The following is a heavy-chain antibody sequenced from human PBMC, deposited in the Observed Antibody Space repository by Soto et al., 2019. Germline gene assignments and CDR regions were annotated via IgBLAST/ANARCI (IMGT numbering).Heavy chain of an antibody. CDR2: ISYDGRNK. J-gene: IGHJ4*02. D-gene: IGHD3-22*01. Sequence: QVQLVESGGGVVQPGRSLRLSCAASGFSLNDYGMHWVRQPPGKGLEWVAVISYDGRNKYYTDSVRGRFTISRDISKGTLYLQMNSLRPEDTAVYYCAKSNRGAYDTPDFWGQGTLGTVSP. CDR1: GFSLNDYG. CDR3: AKSNRGAYDTPDF. V-gene: IGHV3-30*18.